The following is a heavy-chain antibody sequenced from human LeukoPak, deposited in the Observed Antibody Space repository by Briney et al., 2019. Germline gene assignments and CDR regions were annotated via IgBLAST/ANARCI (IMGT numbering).Heavy chain of an antibody. CDR3: ARAGSRRYSYGTRSWFDP. D-gene: IGHD5-18*01. CDR1: GGSFSGYY. J-gene: IGHJ5*02. CDR2: INHSGST. V-gene: IGHV4-34*01. Sequence: SETLSLTCAVYGGSFSGYYWSWIRQPPGKGLEWIGEINHSGSTNYNPSLRSRVTISVDTSKNQFSLELSSVTAADTAVYYCARAGSRRYSYGTRSWFDPWGQGTLVTVSS.